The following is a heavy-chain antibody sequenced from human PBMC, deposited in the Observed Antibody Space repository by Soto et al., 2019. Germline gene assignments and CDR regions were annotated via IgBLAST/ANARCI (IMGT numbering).Heavy chain of an antibody. CDR3: ARDYGSGSYYNTQW. CDR2: IIPIFGTA. D-gene: IGHD3-10*01. V-gene: IGHV1-69*13. Sequence: GASVKVSFKASGGTFSSYAISWVRQAPGQGLEWMGGIIPIFGTANYAQKFQGRVTITADESTSTAYMELSSLRSEDTAVYYCARDYGSGSYYNTQWWGQGTLVTVSS. CDR1: GGTFSSYA. J-gene: IGHJ4*02.